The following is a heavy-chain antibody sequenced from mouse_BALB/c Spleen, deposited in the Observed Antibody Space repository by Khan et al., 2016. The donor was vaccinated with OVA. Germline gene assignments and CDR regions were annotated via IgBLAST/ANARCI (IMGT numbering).Heavy chain of an antibody. CDR1: GYTFTNYG. V-gene: IGHV9-3-1*01. D-gene: IGHD2-4*01. J-gene: IGHJ2*01. CDR2: INTYTGEP. Sequence: QIQLVQSGPELKKPGETVKISCKASGYTFTNYGMNWVKQAPGKGLKWMGWINTYTGEPTYVDDFKGRFVFSLETSASTAYLQINNLKNEDTATYFCARYDYDDYFDSRGQGTTLTVSS. CDR3: ARYDYDDYFDS.